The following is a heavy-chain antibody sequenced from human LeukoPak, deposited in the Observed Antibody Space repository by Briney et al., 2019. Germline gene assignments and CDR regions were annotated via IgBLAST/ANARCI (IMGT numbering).Heavy chain of an antibody. Sequence: GESLKISCKGSGYNFANHWIAWVRQVPGKGLEWMGIISPGDSDTRYSPSFQGHVTISVDKSISTAYLQWSSLKASDSAMYYCARQGYGFGELLQYWGQGTLVTVSS. D-gene: IGHD3-10*01. V-gene: IGHV5-51*01. CDR1: GYNFANHW. CDR3: ARQGYGFGELLQY. CDR2: ISPGDSDT. J-gene: IGHJ4*02.